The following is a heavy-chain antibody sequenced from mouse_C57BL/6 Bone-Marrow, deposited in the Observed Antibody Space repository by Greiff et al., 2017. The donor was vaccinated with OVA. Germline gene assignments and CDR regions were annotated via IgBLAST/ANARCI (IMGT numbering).Heavy chain of an antibody. D-gene: IGHD1-1*01. CDR3: AKFTVVANGDYAMDY. Sequence: VMLVESGPGLVAPSQSLSITCTVSGFSLTSYGVDWVRQPPGKGLEWLGVIWGGGSTNYNSALMSRLSISKDNSKSQVFLKMNSLQTDDTAMYYCAKFTVVANGDYAMDYWGQGTSVTVSS. CDR1: GFSLTSYG. V-gene: IGHV2-9*01. CDR2: IWGGGST. J-gene: IGHJ4*01.